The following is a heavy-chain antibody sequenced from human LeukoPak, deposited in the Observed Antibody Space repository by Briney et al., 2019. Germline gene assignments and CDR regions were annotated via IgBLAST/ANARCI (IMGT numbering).Heavy chain of an antibody. CDR1: GYAFTSYG. V-gene: IGHV1-18*01. D-gene: IGHD1-26*01. Sequence: ASVKVSCKASGYAFTSYGISWVRQAPGQGLEWMGWISAYNGNTNYAQKLQGRVTMTTDTSTSTAYMELRSLRSDDTAVYYCARRDWELLRPAPFDYWGQGTLVTVSS. J-gene: IGHJ4*02. CDR3: ARRDWELLRPAPFDY. CDR2: ISAYNGNT.